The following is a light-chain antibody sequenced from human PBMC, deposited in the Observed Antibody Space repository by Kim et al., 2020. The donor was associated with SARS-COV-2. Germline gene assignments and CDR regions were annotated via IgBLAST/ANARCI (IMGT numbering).Light chain of an antibody. J-gene: IGKJ4*01. CDR1: QSVSSY. Sequence: EIVLTQSPATLSLSPGERATLSCRASQSVSSYLAWYQQKPGQAPRLLIYDASNRATGIPARFSGSGSGTDFTLTISSLEPEDFAVYYCQQRSNWHLTFGGGTKLEI. CDR2: DAS. CDR3: QQRSNWHLT. V-gene: IGKV3-11*01.